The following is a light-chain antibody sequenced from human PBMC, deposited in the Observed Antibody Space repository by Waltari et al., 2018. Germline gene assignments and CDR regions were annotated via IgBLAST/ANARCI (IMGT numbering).Light chain of an antibody. CDR2: GAS. V-gene: IGKV3-20*01. J-gene: IGKJ1*01. CDR1: QSVSSSY. CDR3: QQYGSSPRS. Sequence: EIVLTQSPGTLSLSPGERATLSCRASQSVSSSYLAWYQQKPGQAPRRLIYGASSRATGITDRFSGSGSGTDFTLTISSLEPEDFAVYYCQQYGSSPRSFGQGTKVEIK.